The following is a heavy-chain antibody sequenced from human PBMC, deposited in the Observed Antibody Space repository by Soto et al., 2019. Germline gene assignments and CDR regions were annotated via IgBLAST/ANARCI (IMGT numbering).Heavy chain of an antibody. CDR3: TRGPRSTSTGTGAF. V-gene: IGHV3-74*01. Sequence: GGSLRLSCAASGFTFSMYWMHWVRQVPGKGPEWVSRINDDGSSTNYADSAKGRFTISRDNAKNTLYLQMNDLRAEDTAVYYCTRGPRSTSTGTGAFWGQGTLVTVSS. J-gene: IGHJ4*02. D-gene: IGHD1-1*01. CDR2: INDDGSST. CDR1: GFTFSMYW.